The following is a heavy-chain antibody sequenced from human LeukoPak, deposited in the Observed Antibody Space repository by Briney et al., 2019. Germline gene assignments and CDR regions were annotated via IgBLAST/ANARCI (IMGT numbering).Heavy chain of an antibody. J-gene: IGHJ5*02. D-gene: IGHD3-16*01. CDR3: ARHYGP. CDR1: GYSISSSSW. Sequence: SETLSLTCAVSGYSISSSSWWGWIRQPPGKGLEWIAYIYHSGTTYYNPSLQSRVTMSVDTSKNQFSLKLTSVTAADTAVYYCARHYGPWGQGTLVTVSS. V-gene: IGHV4-28*01. CDR2: IYHSGTT.